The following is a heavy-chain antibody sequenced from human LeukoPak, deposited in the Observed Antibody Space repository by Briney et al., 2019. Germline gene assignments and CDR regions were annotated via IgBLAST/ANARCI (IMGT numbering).Heavy chain of an antibody. D-gene: IGHD6-19*01. CDR1: GFTFSTYA. CDR2: ISGSGGST. V-gene: IGHV3-23*01. J-gene: IGHJ4*02. Sequence: GSLRLSCAASGFTFSTYAMTWVRQAPGKGLEWVSVISGSGGSTYYADSVKGRFTLSRDNSKNTIYLQMNSLRAEDTAVYYCARWTGSGWYYFDYWGQGTLVTVSP. CDR3: ARWTGSGWYYFDY.